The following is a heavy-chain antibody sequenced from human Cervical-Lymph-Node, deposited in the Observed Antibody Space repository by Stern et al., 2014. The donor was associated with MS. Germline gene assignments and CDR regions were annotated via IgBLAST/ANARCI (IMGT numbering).Heavy chain of an antibody. CDR1: GFPFSHYW. V-gene: IGHV3-7*01. Sequence: VQLVQSGGGLVQPGGSLRLSCAASGFPFSHYWMNLLRPAPGKGLEWVANLKQDGTANNYVDPVKVHFTASRDNAKSLLYLQMDSLRVEDTAVYYCARAWAGAAAGTSDNWGQGTLVTVSS. CDR3: ARAWAGAAAGTSDN. CDR2: LKQDGTAN. D-gene: IGHD6-13*01. J-gene: IGHJ4*02.